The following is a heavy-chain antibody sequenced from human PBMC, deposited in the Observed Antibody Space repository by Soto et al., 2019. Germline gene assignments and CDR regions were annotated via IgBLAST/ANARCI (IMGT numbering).Heavy chain of an antibody. Sequence: NPSETLSLTCTVSGGSISSTPYHWGWIRQPPGKGLEWIGSCYYSGSTYYNPSLKSRVIISVDTSKNQFSLKLTSVTAADTAVYYCARQPYITGSYGDRFDPWGQGTLVTVSS. J-gene: IGHJ5*02. D-gene: IGHD6-19*01. CDR1: GGSISSTPYH. CDR2: CYYSGST. V-gene: IGHV4-39*01. CDR3: ARQPYITGSYGDRFDP.